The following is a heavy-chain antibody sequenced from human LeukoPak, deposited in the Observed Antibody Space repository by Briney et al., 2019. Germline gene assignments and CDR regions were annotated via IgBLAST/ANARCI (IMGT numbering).Heavy chain of an antibody. D-gene: IGHD3-3*01. CDR3: AKAGVTIFGVAKAAPDY. Sequence: GGSLRLSCAASGFTFSSYGMHWVRQAPGKGLEWVAVISYDGGNKYYADSVKGRFTISRDNSKNTLYLQMNSLRAEDTAVYYCAKAGVTIFGVAKAAPDYWGQGTLVTVSS. J-gene: IGHJ4*02. V-gene: IGHV3-30*18. CDR1: GFTFSSYG. CDR2: ISYDGGNK.